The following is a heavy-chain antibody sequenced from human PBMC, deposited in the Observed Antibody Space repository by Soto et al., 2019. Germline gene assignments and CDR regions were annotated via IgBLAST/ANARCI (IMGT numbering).Heavy chain of an antibody. CDR2: ISGSGGST. CDR3: AKGSSYTLRIAAAGAFDY. V-gene: IGHV3-23*01. D-gene: IGHD6-13*01. CDR1: GFTFSSYA. Sequence: HPGGSLRLSCAASGFTFSSYAMSWVRQAPGEGLEWVSAISGSGGSTYYADSVKGRFTISRDNSKNTLYLQMNSLRAEDTAVYYCAKGSSYTLRIAAAGAFDYWGQGTLVTVSS. J-gene: IGHJ4*02.